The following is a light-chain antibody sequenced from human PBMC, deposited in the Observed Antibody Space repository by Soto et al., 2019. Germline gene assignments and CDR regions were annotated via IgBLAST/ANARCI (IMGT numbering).Light chain of an antibody. CDR2: EVN. J-gene: IGLJ3*02. CDR3: SSYTRSSTWV. Sequence: QSALTQPASVSGSPGQSITISCTGTSSDVGGYNYVSWYQQHPGKAPKLMISEVNNRPSGVSNRFSGSKSGNTASLTISGLRAEDEADYYCSSYTRSSTWVFGGGTQLTVL. V-gene: IGLV2-14*01. CDR1: SSDVGGYNY.